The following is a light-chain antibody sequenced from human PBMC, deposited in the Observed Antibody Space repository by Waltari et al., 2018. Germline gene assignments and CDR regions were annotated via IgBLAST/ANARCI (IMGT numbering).Light chain of an antibody. J-gene: IGKJ4*01. CDR1: QDIRTL. Sequence: QVTQSPSSVSASVGDTVTNTCRANQDIRTLLVWNQQKAGKAPKLMIYSASTLQDGVPSRFSGSGYGTEFTLTIDSLQPEDFATYYCEQVHSFPITFGGGTKVEIK. V-gene: IGKV1D-12*01. CDR2: SAS. CDR3: EQVHSFPIT.